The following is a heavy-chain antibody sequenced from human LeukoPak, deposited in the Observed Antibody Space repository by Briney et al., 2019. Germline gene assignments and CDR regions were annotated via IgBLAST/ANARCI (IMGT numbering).Heavy chain of an antibody. D-gene: IGHD3-22*01. J-gene: IGHJ4*02. Sequence: ASVKVSCKASGYTFTGYYMHWVRQAPGQGLEWMGWINPNGGATNYALGFQGRVTMTRDTSITTAYMELSRLRSDDTAVYYCAALKYPVVWGQGTLVTVSS. CDR3: AALKYPVV. CDR1: GYTFTGYY. CDR2: INPNGGAT. V-gene: IGHV1-2*02.